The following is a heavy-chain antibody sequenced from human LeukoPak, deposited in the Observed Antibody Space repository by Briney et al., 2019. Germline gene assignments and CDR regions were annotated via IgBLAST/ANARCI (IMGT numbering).Heavy chain of an antibody. CDR1: GFTFSSYS. CDR2: ISSSNSNV. Sequence: GGSLRLSCAASGFTFSSYSMNWVRQAPGKGLEWVSYISSSNSNVNYADSVKGRFTISRDNAKNSLYLQMNSLRAEDTAVYYCARSGTYNWFDPWGQGTLVTVSS. J-gene: IGHJ5*02. D-gene: IGHD1-26*01. CDR3: ARSGTYNWFDP. V-gene: IGHV3-48*01.